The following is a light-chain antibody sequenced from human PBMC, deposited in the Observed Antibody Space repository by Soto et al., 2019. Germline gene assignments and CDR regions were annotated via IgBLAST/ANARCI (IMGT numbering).Light chain of an antibody. Sequence: DIQMTQSPSSLSASVGDRVTITCRASQSISSYLNWYQQKPGKAPKLLIYAASSLQSGVPSRFSGSGSGTDFTLNISSLQPEDFENYYCQQSYSTPITFGQGTRLEIK. CDR2: AAS. CDR1: QSISSY. J-gene: IGKJ5*01. V-gene: IGKV1-39*01. CDR3: QQSYSTPIT.